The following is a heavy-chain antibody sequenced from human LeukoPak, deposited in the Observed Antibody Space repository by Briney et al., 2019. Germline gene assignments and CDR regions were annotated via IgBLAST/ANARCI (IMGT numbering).Heavy chain of an antibody. Sequence: SETLSLTCAVYGGSFSAYYWSWIRQPPGKGLEWIGEINHSGSTNYNPSLKSRVTISVDTSKNQFSLKLSSVTAADTAVYYCARGYNSGFDYWGQGTLVTVSS. CDR3: ARGYNSGFDY. J-gene: IGHJ4*02. V-gene: IGHV4-34*01. CDR1: GGSFSAYY. CDR2: INHSGST. D-gene: IGHD1-20*01.